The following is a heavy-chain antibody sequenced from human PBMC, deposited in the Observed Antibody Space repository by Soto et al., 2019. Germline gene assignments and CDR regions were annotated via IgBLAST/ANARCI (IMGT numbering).Heavy chain of an antibody. CDR3: ARVDTSMGATCVSY. CDR1: GGSISSGGYY. V-gene: IGHV4-31*03. CDR2: IYYSGST. D-gene: IGHD1-26*01. Sequence: QVQLQESGPGLVKPSQTLSLTCTVSGGSISSGGYYWSWIRQHPGKGLEWIGYIYYSGSTYYNPSLKCRVTISLDTSKTQFSLKLSSVPAADTAVYYCARVDTSMGATCVSYWGQGTLVTVSS. J-gene: IGHJ4*02.